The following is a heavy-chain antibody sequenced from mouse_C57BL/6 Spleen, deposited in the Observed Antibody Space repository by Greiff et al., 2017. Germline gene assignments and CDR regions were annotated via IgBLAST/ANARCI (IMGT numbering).Heavy chain of an antibody. Sequence: QVQLQQPGADLVRPGSSVKLSCKASGYTFTSYWMDWVKQRPGKGLEWIGNIYPSDSETHYNQKFKDKATLTVDKTSSTAYMQLSSLTSEDSAVYYWARNYDYGDYAMDYWGQGTSVTVSS. CDR3: ARNYDYGDYAMDY. J-gene: IGHJ4*01. CDR1: GYTFTSYW. CDR2: IYPSDSET. D-gene: IGHD2-4*01. V-gene: IGHV1-61*01.